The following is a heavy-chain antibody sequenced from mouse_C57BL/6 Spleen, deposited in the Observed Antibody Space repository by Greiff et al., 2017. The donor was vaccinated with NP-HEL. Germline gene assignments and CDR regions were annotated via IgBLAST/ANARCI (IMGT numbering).Heavy chain of an antibody. J-gene: IGHJ2*01. Sequence: EVQLVESGPVLVKPGASVKMSCKASGYTFTDYYMNWVKQSHGKSLEWIGVINPYNGGTSYNQKFKGKATLTVDKSSSTAYMELNSLTSEDSAVYYCARFDGYYPDYWGQGTTLTVSS. CDR1: GYTFTDYY. D-gene: IGHD2-3*01. CDR3: ARFDGYYPDY. CDR2: INPYNGGT. V-gene: IGHV1-19*01.